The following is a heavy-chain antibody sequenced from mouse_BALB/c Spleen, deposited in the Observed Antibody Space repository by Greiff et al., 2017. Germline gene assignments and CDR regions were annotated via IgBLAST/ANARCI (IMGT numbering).Heavy chain of an antibody. CDR3: ARSGGNYFYAMDY. Sequence: EVKLLESGPELMKPGASVKISCKASGYSFTSYYMHWVKQSHGKSLEWIGYIDPFNGGTSYNQKFKGKATLTVDKSSSTAYMHLSSLTSEDSAVYYCARSGGNYFYAMDYWGQGTSVTVSS. D-gene: IGHD2-1*01. CDR2: IDPFNGGT. CDR1: GYSFTSYY. J-gene: IGHJ4*01. V-gene: IGHV1S135*01.